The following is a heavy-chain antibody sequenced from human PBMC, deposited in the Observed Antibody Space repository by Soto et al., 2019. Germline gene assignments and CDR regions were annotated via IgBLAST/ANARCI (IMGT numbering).Heavy chain of an antibody. D-gene: IGHD3-10*01. Sequence: QVQLVQSGAEEKKPGASVKVSCKASGYTFSSYAMHWVRQVPGQRLEWMGWINAGNGNTKYSQKFQGRVTITRDTSASTAYKELSRLRSEDTAVYYCARGGPPIDYWGQGTLVTVSS. CDR2: INAGNGNT. J-gene: IGHJ4*02. CDR3: ARGGPPIDY. V-gene: IGHV1-3*05. CDR1: GYTFSSYA.